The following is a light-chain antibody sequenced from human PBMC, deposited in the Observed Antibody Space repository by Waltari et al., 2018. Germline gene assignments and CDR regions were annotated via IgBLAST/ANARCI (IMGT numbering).Light chain of an antibody. CDR3: QQYYAVPPT. CDR1: QSVSDSINSKHY. V-gene: IGKV4-1*01. Sequence: DIVMTQSPDSLAVSLGERATINCKSSQSVSDSINSKHYLAWYRQKPGKPPKLLISWASTREFGVPDRFSGRGSGTDFTLTISSLQAEDVAVYYCQQYYAVPPTFGPGTKVEIK. J-gene: IGKJ1*01. CDR2: WAS.